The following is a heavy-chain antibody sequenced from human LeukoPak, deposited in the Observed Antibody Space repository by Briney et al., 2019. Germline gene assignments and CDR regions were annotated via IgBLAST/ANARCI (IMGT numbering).Heavy chain of an antibody. CDR1: GYTFTSYG. CDR2: ISAYNGNT. V-gene: IGHV1-18*01. CDR3: ARAPAKGSVKKGFDP. Sequence: ASVKVSCKASGYTFTSYGISWVRQAPGQGLEWMGWISAYNGNTNYAQKLQGRVTMTTDTSTGTAYMELRSLRSDDTAVYYCARAPAKGSVKKGFDPWGQGTLVTVSS. J-gene: IGHJ5*02. D-gene: IGHD3-10*01.